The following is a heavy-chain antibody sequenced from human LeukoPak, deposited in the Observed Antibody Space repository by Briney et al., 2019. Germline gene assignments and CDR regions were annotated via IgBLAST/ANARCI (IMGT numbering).Heavy chain of an antibody. D-gene: IGHD3-10*01. CDR2: INHSGST. Sequence: SETLSLTCAVYGGSFSGYYWSWLRQPPGKGLEWIGEINHSGSTNYNPSLKSRVTISVDTSKNQFSLKLSSVTAADTAVYYCARGGGYYGSGSYPYWGQGTLVTVSS. CDR3: ARGGGYYGSGSYPY. CDR1: GGSFSGYY. J-gene: IGHJ4*02. V-gene: IGHV4-34*01.